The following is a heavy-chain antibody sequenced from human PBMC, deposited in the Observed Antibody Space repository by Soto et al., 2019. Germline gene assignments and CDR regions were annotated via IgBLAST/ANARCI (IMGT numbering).Heavy chain of an antibody. J-gene: IGHJ6*02. Sequence: ASVKVSCKASGYTFTSYDINWVRQATGQGLEWMGWMNPNSGNTGYAQKFQGRVTMTRNTSISTAYMELSSLRSEDTAVYYCARGHYDFWSGYPPHSDFYYYYYGMDVWGQGTTVTVSS. CDR3: ARGHYDFWSGYPPHSDFYYYYYGMDV. V-gene: IGHV1-8*01. CDR2: MNPNSGNT. CDR1: GYTFTSYD. D-gene: IGHD3-3*01.